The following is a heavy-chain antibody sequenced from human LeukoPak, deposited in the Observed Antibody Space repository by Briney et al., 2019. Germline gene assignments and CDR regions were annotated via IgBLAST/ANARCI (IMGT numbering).Heavy chain of an antibody. CDR3: ARDCSGGSCFSGPFEY. D-gene: IGHD2-15*01. J-gene: IGHJ4*02. V-gene: IGHV4-39*02. CDR2: IYYTGSS. CDR1: GGSISSYY. Sequence: SSETLSLTCTVSGGSISSYYWGWIRQPPGKGLEWIGSIYYTGSSYYNPSLKSRVTISVDTSKNQFSLKLRSVTAADTAVYYCARDCSGGSCFSGPFEYWGQGTLVTVSS.